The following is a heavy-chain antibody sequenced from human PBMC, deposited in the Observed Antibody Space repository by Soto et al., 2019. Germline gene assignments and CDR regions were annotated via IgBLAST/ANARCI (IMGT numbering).Heavy chain of an antibody. CDR2: IHPNGGGT. Sequence: ASVKVSCKASGYSFTNYYMHWVRQAPGQGLEYMGVIHPNGGGTSYAQKFQGRVTMTSDTSTSIVYMELSSLRSDDTAVYYCAKARAQYYDFWSGYPVDYWGQGTLVTVSS. V-gene: IGHV1-46*01. J-gene: IGHJ4*02. CDR3: AKARAQYYDFWSGYPVDY. D-gene: IGHD3-3*01. CDR1: GYSFTNYY.